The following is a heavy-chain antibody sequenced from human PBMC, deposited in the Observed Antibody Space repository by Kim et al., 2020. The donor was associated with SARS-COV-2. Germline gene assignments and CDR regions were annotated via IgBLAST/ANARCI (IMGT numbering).Heavy chain of an antibody. J-gene: IGHJ4*02. CDR3: AKASRQLAYFDY. Sequence: SADSVKSRLTISRDKSKNPLYLQMNGLRAEDTAVYYCAKASRQLAYFDYWGQGTLVTVSS. V-gene: IGHV3-23*03. D-gene: IGHD6-13*01.